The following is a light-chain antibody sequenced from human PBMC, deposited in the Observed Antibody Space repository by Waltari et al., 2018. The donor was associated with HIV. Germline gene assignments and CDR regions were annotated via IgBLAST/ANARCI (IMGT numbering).Light chain of an antibody. V-gene: IGLV1-44*01. CDR3: AAWDVSLNVWV. CDR1: SSYIGRKT. J-gene: IGLJ3*02. Sequence: QSVLTQPPSASGTPGQMVTISCSGGSSYIGRKTVDWYQQLPGTAPTLIIDRNDQRPSRIPDRFSGSKSGSSASMAIRGLQSGDEADYYCAAWDVSLNVWVFGGGTKLTVL. CDR2: RND.